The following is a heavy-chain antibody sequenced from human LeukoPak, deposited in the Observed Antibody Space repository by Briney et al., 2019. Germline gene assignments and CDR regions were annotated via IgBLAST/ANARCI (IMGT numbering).Heavy chain of an antibody. Sequence: GGSLRLSCAASGFTFSSYGMHWVRQAPGKGLEWVAVIWYDGSTKYYGDSVKGRFTISRDNSKNTLYLQMNSLSAEDTAVYYCAKSRGYYYEKSGPADYWGQGTLVTVSS. CDR1: GFTFSSYG. J-gene: IGHJ4*02. V-gene: IGHV3-33*06. CDR3: AKSRGYYYEKSGPADY. CDR2: IWYDGSTK. D-gene: IGHD3-22*01.